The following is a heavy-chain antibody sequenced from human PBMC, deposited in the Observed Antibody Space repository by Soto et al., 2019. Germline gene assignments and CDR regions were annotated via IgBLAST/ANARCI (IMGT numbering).Heavy chain of an antibody. Sequence: GGSRRLSWAASGFTFSSYGMHGVRQAPGKGLEWVAVISYDGSNKYYADSVKGRFTISRDNSKNTLYLQMNSLRAEDTAVYYCAKDEAAAGIGDLWGRGTLVTVSS. CDR1: GFTFSSYG. CDR3: AKDEAAAGIGDL. CDR2: ISYDGSNK. V-gene: IGHV3-30*18. J-gene: IGHJ2*01. D-gene: IGHD6-13*01.